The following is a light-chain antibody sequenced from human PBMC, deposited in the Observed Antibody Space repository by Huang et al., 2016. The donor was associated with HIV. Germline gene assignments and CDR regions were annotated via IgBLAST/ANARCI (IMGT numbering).Light chain of an antibody. Sequence: IVMTQSPATLSVSPGERATLSCRSSQSVSSNLAWYQQKPGQAPRLLIYGASTRATCIPARFSGRGSGTEFTLTISSLQSEDFAVYYCQQYNNWPPYTFGQGTKLEIK. V-gene: IGKV3-15*01. CDR3: QQYNNWPPYT. J-gene: IGKJ2*01. CDR1: QSVSSN. CDR2: GAS.